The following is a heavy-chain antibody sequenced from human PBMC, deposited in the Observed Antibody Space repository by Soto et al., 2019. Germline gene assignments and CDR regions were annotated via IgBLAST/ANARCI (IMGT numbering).Heavy chain of an antibody. CDR2: TYYRSKWYS. D-gene: IGHD6-19*01. V-gene: IGHV6-1*01. J-gene: IGHJ4*02. Sequence: LSLTCVISGDSVSSTSAAWSWIRQSPSRGLEWLGRTYYRSKWYSDYAVSVKSRITINPDTSKNQFSLQLNSVTPEDTAVYYCARGSYYSGWVWGQGTLVTVSS. CDR3: ARGSYYSGWV. CDR1: GDSVSSTSAA.